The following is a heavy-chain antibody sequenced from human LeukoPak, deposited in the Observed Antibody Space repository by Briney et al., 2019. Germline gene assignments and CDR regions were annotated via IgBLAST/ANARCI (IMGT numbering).Heavy chain of an antibody. Sequence: GGSLRLSCAASGFTFSSYGMHWVRQAPGKGLEWVAVIWYDGSNKYYADSVKGRFTISRDNSKNTPYLQMNSLRAEDTAVYYCARAERDYYDSSGYYSEAPFDYWGQGTLVTVSS. V-gene: IGHV3-33*01. D-gene: IGHD3-22*01. CDR2: IWYDGSNK. CDR1: GFTFSSYG. CDR3: ARAERDYYDSSGYYSEAPFDY. J-gene: IGHJ4*02.